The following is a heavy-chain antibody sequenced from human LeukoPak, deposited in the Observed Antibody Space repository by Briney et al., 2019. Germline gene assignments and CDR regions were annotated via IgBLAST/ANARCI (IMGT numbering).Heavy chain of an antibody. V-gene: IGHV1-69*13. Sequence: SVKVSCKASGGTFSSYAISWVRKAPGQGLEWMGGIIPIFGTANYAQKFQGRVTVTADESTSTAYMELSSLRSEDTAVYYCARSMSVYYYYGMDVWGQGTTVTVSS. CDR2: IIPIFGTA. CDR1: GGTFSSYA. J-gene: IGHJ6*02. CDR3: ARSMSVYYYYGMDV.